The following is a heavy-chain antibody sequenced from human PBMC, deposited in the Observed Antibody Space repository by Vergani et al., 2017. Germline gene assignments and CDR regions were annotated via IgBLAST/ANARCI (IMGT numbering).Heavy chain of an antibody. D-gene: IGHD3-3*01. CDR1: GGSISSGGYY. CDR2: IYYSGST. V-gene: IGHV4-31*03. J-gene: IGHJ6*02. Sequence: QVQLQESGPGLVKPSQTLSLTCTVSGGSISSGGYYWSWIRQHPGKGLEWIGYIYYSGSTYYNPSLKSRVTISVDTSKKQFSLKLSSVTAADTAVYYCASLLVGTSYYDFWSGRRGMDVWGQGTTVTVSS. CDR3: ASLLVGTSYYDFWSGRRGMDV.